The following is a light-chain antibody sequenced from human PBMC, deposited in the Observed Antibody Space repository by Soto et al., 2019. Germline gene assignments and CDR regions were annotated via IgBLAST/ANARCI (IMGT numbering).Light chain of an antibody. Sequence: QPVLTQSPSASASLGASVKLTCTLSRGHSSYAIAWHQQQPEKGPRCLMNLNSDGSHSKGDGIPDRFSGSSSGAERYLTISSLQSEDEADYYCQTWDTGTVVFGGGTKVTVL. J-gene: IGLJ2*01. CDR3: QTWDTGTVV. CDR2: LNSDGSH. V-gene: IGLV4-69*01. CDR1: RGHSSYA.